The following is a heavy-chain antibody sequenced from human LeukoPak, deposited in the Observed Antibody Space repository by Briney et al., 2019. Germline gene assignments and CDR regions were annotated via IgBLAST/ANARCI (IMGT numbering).Heavy chain of an antibody. CDR1: GGTFSSYA. V-gene: IGHV1-69*06. CDR3: ARDRGSSGWYISFDY. D-gene: IGHD6-19*01. Sequence: ASVKVSCKASGGTFSSYAISWVRQAPGQGLEWMGGIIPIFGTANYAQKFQGRVTITADKSTSTAYMELSSLRSEDTAVHYCARDRGSSGWYISFDYWGQGTLVTVSS. J-gene: IGHJ4*02. CDR2: IIPIFGTA.